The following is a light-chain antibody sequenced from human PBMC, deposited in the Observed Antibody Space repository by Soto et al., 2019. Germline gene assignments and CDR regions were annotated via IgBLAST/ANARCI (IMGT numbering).Light chain of an antibody. CDR3: QSYDSSLSGYV. Sequence: QSVLTQPPSVSGAPGQRVTISCTGSSCNIGAGYDVHWYQQLPGTAPKLLIYGNSNRPSGVPDRFSGSKSGTSVSLAITGLQAEDEADYYCQSYDSSLSGYVFGTWTKVTVL. V-gene: IGLV1-40*01. CDR1: SCNIGAGYD. J-gene: IGLJ1*01. CDR2: GNS.